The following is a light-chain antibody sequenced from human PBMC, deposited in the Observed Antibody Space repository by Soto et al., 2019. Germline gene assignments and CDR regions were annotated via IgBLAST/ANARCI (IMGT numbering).Light chain of an antibody. CDR2: GAS. CDR1: QSVSSN. Sequence: EIVMTQSPATLSVSPGERATLSCRASQSVSSNLAWYQQKPGQAPRLLVYGASTRATGIPARFSGSGSGTPFTLTITSLQSEDFAVYYCQQDNNWPLTFGGGTKVEIK. CDR3: QQDNNWPLT. V-gene: IGKV3-15*01. J-gene: IGKJ4*01.